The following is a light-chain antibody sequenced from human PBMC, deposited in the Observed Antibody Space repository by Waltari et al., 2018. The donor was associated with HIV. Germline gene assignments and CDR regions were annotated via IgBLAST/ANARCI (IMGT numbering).Light chain of an antibody. J-gene: IGLJ2*01. CDR2: EVT. CDR1: SSDVGSYNL. Sequence: QSALTQPASVSGSPGQSITISCTGTSSDVGSYNLVSWYQQHPGKATKLMIYEVTSRPSGVSKHFAASKSGNTASLTISGLQAEDEADYYCCSYAGGNTFVFGGGTNLTVL. V-gene: IGLV2-23*02. CDR3: CSYAGGNTFV.